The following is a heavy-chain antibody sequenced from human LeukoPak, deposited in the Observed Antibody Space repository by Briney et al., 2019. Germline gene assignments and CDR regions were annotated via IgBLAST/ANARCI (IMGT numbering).Heavy chain of an antibody. V-gene: IGHV4-4*07. J-gene: IGHJ6*03. Sequence: SETLSLTCTVSGDSITSYYCNWVRQPAGQGLEWIGRIYTSGSTSYNPSLKSRVTLSVDTSKNQFSLKLTAVTAADTAVYYCARERLEMPDYYYYSMDVWGKGTTVTVSS. CDR3: ARERLEMPDYYYYSMDV. D-gene: IGHD3-3*01. CDR2: IYTSGST. CDR1: GDSITSYY.